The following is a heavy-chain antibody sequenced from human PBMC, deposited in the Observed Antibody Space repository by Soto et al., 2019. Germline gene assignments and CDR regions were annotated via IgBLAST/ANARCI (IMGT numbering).Heavy chain of an antibody. CDR1: GFTFSSYG. V-gene: IGHV3-33*01. J-gene: IGHJ4*02. D-gene: IGHD1-20*01. CDR2: IWYDGSNK. CDR3: ARDPSITGYKYYFDY. Sequence: GGSLRLFCAASGFTFSSYGMHWVRQAPGKGLEWVAVIWYDGSNKYYADSVKGRFTISRDNSKNTLYLQMNSLRAEDTAVYYCARDPSITGYKYYFDYWGQGTLVTVSS.